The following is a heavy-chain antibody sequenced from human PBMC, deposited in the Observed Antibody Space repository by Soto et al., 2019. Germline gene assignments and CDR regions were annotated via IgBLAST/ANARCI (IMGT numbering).Heavy chain of an antibody. Sequence: EASVKVSCKASEGTFSSYAISWVRQAPGQGLEWMGGIIPIFGTANYAQKFQGRVTITADESTSTAYMELSSLRSEDTAVYYCARGWVVTATYYGMDVWGQGTTVTVSS. D-gene: IGHD2-21*02. J-gene: IGHJ6*02. CDR3: ARGWVVTATYYGMDV. CDR2: IIPIFGTA. V-gene: IGHV1-69*13. CDR1: EGTFSSYA.